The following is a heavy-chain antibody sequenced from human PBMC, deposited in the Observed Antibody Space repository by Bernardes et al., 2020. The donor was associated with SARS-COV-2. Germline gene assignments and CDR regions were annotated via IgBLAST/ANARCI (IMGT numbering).Heavy chain of an antibody. CDR3: ARDRDYDFQQPGMDV. D-gene: IGHD3-3*01. Sequence: GGSLRLSCAASGFTFSSYGMHWVRQAPGKGLEWVAVIWYDGSNKYYADSVKGRFTISRDNSKNTLYLQMNSLRAEDTAVYYCARDRDYDFQQPGMDVWGQGTTVTVSS. J-gene: IGHJ6*02. CDR2: IWYDGSNK. CDR1: GFTFSSYG. V-gene: IGHV3-33*01.